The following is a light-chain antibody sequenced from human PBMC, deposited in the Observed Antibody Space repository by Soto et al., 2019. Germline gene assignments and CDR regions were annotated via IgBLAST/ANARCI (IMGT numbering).Light chain of an antibody. CDR2: KAS. V-gene: IGKV1-5*03. CDR3: QQYSRHPLT. J-gene: IGKJ4*01. CDR1: QRVSSW. Sequence: DIQMTQSPSTLSASVGDRVTITCRASQRVSSWLAWYQQKPGEVPKLLIYKASSLESGVPSRFRGRGSGTEFTLTISSLQPDDFVTYYCQQYSRHPLTLGVGTKVEIK.